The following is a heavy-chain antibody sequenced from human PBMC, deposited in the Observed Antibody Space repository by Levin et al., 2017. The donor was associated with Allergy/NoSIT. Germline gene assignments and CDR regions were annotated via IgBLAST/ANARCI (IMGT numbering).Heavy chain of an antibody. CDR2: IYYSGST. J-gene: IGHJ4*03. D-gene: IGHD1-1*01. CDR3: ARDLEVGSYFDY. V-gene: IGHV4-31*03. Sequence: SETLSLTCTVSGGSISSGGYYWSWIRQHPGKGLEWIGYIYYSGSTYYNPSLKSRVTISVDTSKNPFHLKLSVGTAADTAVYYCARDLEVGSYFDYWGQGTMVTVSS. CDR1: GGSISSGGYY.